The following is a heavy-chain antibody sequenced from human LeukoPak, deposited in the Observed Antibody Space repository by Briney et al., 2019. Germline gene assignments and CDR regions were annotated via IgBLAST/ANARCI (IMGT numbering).Heavy chain of an antibody. J-gene: IGHJ4*02. CDR3: ARGSRKGWAGGVDY. V-gene: IGHV1-18*04. CDR2: ISAYNGNT. Sequence: ASVKVSCKASGYTFTGYYMHWVRQAPGQGLEWMGWISAYNGNTNYAQKLQGRVTMTTDTSTSTAYMELRSLRSDDTAVYYCARGSRKGWAGGVDYWGQGTLVTVSS. CDR1: GYTFTGYY. D-gene: IGHD3/OR15-3a*01.